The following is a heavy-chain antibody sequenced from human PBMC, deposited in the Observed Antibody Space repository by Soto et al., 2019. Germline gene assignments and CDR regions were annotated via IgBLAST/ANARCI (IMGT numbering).Heavy chain of an antibody. CDR1: GFTFSSYA. Sequence: GGSLRLSCAASGFTFSSYAMTWVRQAPGKGLEWVSGISGSGGNTYYADSVKGRFTISRDNSKNTLYLQMNSLRAEDTAVYYCAKGSRGGSYGYFDYWGQGTLVTV. CDR2: ISGSGGNT. J-gene: IGHJ4*02. CDR3: AKGSRGGSYGYFDY. V-gene: IGHV3-23*01. D-gene: IGHD1-26*01.